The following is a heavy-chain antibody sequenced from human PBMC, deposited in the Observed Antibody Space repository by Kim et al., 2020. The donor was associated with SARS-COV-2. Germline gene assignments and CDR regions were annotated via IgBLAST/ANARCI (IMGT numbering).Heavy chain of an antibody. V-gene: IGHV4-38-2*02. CDR2: IYHSGST. CDR3: ARDDVVTAVVMNPEYYY. CDR1: GYSISSGYY. D-gene: IGHD5-18*01. Sequence: SETLSLTCTVSGYSISSGYYWGWIPQPPGKGLEWIGSIYHSGSTYYNPSLKSRVTISVDTSKNQFSLKLSSVTAADTAVYYCARDDVVTAVVMNPEYYY. J-gene: IGHJ6*01.